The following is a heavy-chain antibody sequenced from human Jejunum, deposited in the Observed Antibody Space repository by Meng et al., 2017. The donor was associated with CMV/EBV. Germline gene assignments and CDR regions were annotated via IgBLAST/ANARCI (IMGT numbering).Heavy chain of an antibody. V-gene: IGHV1-69*10. CDR1: SYA. CDR3: ARDRAHGGQLVLLGMFWFDP. J-gene: IGHJ5*02. Sequence: SYAISGVRQAPGKGLEGMGGIIPILGIANYAQKFQGRVTITAEKSTSTAYMELSSLRSEDTAVYYCARDRAHGGQLVLLGMFWFDPWGQGTLVTVSS. CDR2: IIPILGIA. D-gene: IGHD6-6*01.